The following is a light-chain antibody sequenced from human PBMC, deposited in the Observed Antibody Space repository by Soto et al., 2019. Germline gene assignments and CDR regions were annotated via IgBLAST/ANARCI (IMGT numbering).Light chain of an antibody. V-gene: IGKV3-15*01. CDR3: QQYHGWPWT. J-gene: IGKJ1*01. Sequence: EIVMTQSPATLSVSPGEGATLPCRASRRISNTLAWSQQKPAQAPRLLITGASTRVTGIPARFSGSGSGTEFTLTISSLQSEDFAVYYCQQYHGWPWTFGQGTKVEIK. CDR1: RRISNT. CDR2: GAS.